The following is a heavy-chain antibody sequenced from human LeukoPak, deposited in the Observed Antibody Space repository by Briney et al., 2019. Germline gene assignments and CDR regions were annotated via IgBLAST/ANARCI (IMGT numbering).Heavy chain of an antibody. CDR1: GFFFRSYE. J-gene: IGHJ3*02. CDR2: ISSSGTTI. Sequence: QPGGSLRLSCAASGFFFRSYEMNWVRQAPGKGLEWVSYISSSGTTIYYADSVKGRFTISRDNTNNALYLQMNSLRSDDTAVYYCAVIDGVLGELSNLDAFDIWGQGTMVTVSS. V-gene: IGHV3-48*03. D-gene: IGHD3-10*01. CDR3: AVIDGVLGELSNLDAFDI.